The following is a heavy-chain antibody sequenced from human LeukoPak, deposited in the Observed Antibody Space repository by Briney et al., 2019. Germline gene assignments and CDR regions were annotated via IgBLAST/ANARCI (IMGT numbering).Heavy chain of an antibody. D-gene: IGHD4-23*01. J-gene: IGHJ4*02. Sequence: ASVKVSCKASGYTFTDYYMHWVRQAPGQGLEWMGWINPDSGGTSYAQNFQGRVTMTRDTSISTAYMELSRLRSDDTAVYYCARPFIETPSLGALDYWGQGTLVTVSS. CDR1: GYTFTDYY. V-gene: IGHV1-2*02. CDR3: ARPFIETPSLGALDY. CDR2: INPDSGGT.